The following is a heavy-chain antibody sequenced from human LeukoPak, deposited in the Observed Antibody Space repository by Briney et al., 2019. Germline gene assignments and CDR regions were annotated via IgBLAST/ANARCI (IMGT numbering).Heavy chain of an antibody. V-gene: IGHV3-64D*09. CDR1: GFTFNSYA. J-gene: IGHJ4*02. D-gene: IGHD2-2*01. CDR3: VKGRCSGSSCYGGDY. Sequence: GGSLRLSCSASGFTFNSYAMHWVRQAPGKGLEYVSAISSNGGTTYYADSVKGRFTISRDNSKNTVYLQMSSLRPEDTAVYYCVKGRCSGSSCYGGDYWGQGTLVTVSS. CDR2: ISSNGGTT.